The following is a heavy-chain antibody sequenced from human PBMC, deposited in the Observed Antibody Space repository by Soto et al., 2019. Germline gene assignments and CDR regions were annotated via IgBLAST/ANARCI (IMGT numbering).Heavy chain of an antibody. CDR1: GGFVSSGSYY. CDR3: ARVERGTVTTVVDALDI. Sequence: SSETLSLTCAVSGGFVSSGSYYWSWIRQPPGKGLEWIGEMSHSGGTHFNPSLKSRVTISVDTSKNQFSLKMSSVTAADTALYYCARVERGTVTTVVDALDIWGPGTMVTV. D-gene: IGHD1-1*01. J-gene: IGHJ3*02. V-gene: IGHV4-61*01. CDR2: MSHSGGT.